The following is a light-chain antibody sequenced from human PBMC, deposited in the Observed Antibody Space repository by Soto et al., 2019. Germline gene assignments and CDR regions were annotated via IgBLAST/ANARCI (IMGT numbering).Light chain of an antibody. CDR1: QSISNH. CDR2: AAS. CDR3: QQSYGTPWT. J-gene: IGKJ1*01. Sequence: DIQMTQSPSSLSASVRDRITITCRASQSISNHLNWYQQKPGKGPNLLIYAASSLQRGVPSRFSGSGSGRDFVLTISSLQPEDSATYYCQQSYGTPWTSGQGTKVDIK. V-gene: IGKV1-39*01.